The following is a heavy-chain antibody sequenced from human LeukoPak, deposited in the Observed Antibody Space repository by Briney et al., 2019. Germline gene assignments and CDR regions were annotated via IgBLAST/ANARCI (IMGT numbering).Heavy chain of an antibody. CDR2: IRYDGSNK. Sequence: PGGSLRLSCAASGFTFSSYEMNWVRQAPGKGLEWVAFIRYDGSNKYYADSVKGRFTISRDNSKNTLYLQMNSLRAEDTAVYYCAKDSHYGSGSYSDYWGQGTLVTVSS. D-gene: IGHD3-10*01. CDR1: GFTFSSYE. CDR3: AKDSHYGSGSYSDY. J-gene: IGHJ4*02. V-gene: IGHV3-30*02.